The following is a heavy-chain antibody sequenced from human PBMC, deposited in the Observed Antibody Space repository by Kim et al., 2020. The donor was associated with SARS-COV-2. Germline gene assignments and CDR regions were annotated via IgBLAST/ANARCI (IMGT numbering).Heavy chain of an antibody. V-gene: IGHV3-23*01. J-gene: IGHJ5*02. CDR3: AKALEYYYGSGVNWFDP. CDR1: GFTFSSYA. Sequence: GGSLRLSCAASGFTFSSYAMSWVRQAPGKGLEWVSAISGSGGSTYYADSVKGRFTISRDNSKNTLYLQMNSLRAEDTAVYYCAKALEYYYGSGVNWFDPWGQGTLVTVSS. D-gene: IGHD3-10*01. CDR2: ISGSGGST.